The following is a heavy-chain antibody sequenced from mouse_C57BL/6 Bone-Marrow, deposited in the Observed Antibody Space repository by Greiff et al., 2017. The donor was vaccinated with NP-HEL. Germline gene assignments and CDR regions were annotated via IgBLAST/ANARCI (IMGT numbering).Heavy chain of an antibody. CDR1: GFTFSSYA. Sequence: EVMLVESGGGLVKPGGSLKLSCAASGFTFSSYAMSWVRQTPEKRLEWVATISDGGSYTYYPDNVKGRFTISRDNAKNNLYLQMSHLKSEDTAMYYCARGPLYGSTNFDYWGQGTTLTVSS. CDR2: ISDGGSYT. D-gene: IGHD1-1*01. J-gene: IGHJ2*01. CDR3: ARGPLYGSTNFDY. V-gene: IGHV5-4*03.